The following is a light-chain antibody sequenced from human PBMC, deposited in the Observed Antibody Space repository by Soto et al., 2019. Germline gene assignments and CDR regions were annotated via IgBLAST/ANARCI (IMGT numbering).Light chain of an antibody. CDR2: GVS. CDR3: CSYAGSSTWV. V-gene: IGLV2-23*02. J-gene: IGLJ3*02. CDR1: SSDVGSYNV. Sequence: QSVLTQPASVSGSPGQSITISCSGTSSDVGSYNVVSWYQQHPGKAPKLMIYGVSKRPSGISNRFSGSKSGNTASLTISGLQAEDEADYYCCSYAGSSTWVFGGGTKLTVL.